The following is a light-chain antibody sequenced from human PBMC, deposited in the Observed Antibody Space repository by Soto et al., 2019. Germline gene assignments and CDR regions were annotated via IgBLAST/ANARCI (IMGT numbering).Light chain of an antibody. CDR3: MQCAHWPPT. Sequence: DVVMTQSPVSLPVTFGQPASISCRSSQSLVHSDGNTYLIWFLQRPGLSPRRLIYKVSNRDSGVPDRISGSGSGTDFTLNISRVEAEDVGVYYCMQCAHWPPTFGQGTKVEI. CDR1: QSLVHSDGNTY. CDR2: KVS. V-gene: IGKV2-30*02. J-gene: IGKJ1*01.